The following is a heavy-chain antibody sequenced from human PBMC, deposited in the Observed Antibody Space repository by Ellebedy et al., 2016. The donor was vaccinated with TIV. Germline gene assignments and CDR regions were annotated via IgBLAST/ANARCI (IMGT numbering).Heavy chain of an antibody. J-gene: IGHJ4*02. D-gene: IGHD5-12*01. CDR2: ISHTGTRT. CDR1: GFTFSGYA. CDR3: AKGGWLEN. V-gene: IGHV3-23*01. Sequence: GESLKISCVASGFTFSGYAMSWVRQAQGKGLEWVSTISHTGTRTYYANSVDGRFIISRDISKRTLYLQMNSLRAEDTAVYYCAKGGWLENWGQGTLVTVSS.